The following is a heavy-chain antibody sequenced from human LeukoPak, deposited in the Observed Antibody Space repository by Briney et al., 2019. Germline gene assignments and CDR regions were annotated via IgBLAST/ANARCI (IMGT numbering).Heavy chain of an antibody. Sequence: SETLSLTCTVSDDSISDYYRGWIRQPPGKGLEWIGYIHNSGTSTYNLSLKSRVTISADTSKNQFSLKLNSMTTADTAVYYCTRVKYSSSWYYAFDIWGQGTMVTVSS. D-gene: IGHD6-13*01. CDR1: DDSISDYY. CDR2: IHNSGTS. CDR3: TRVKYSSSWYYAFDI. J-gene: IGHJ3*02. V-gene: IGHV4-59*01.